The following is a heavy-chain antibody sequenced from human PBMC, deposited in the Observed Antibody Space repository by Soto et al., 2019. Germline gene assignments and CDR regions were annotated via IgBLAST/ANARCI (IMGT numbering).Heavy chain of an antibody. J-gene: IGHJ4*02. V-gene: IGHV3-21*06. CDR1: GFTFTRYS. Sequence: GGSLRLSCAASGFTFTRYSMNWVRQAPGKGLGWVSSISSTTNYIYYGDSMKGRFTISRDNAKNSLYLEMNSLRAEDTAVYYCARESEDLTSNFAYWGQGTLVTVSS. CDR2: ISSTTNYI. CDR3: ARESEDLTSNFAY.